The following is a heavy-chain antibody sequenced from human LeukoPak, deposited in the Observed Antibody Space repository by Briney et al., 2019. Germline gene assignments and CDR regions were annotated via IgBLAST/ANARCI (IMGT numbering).Heavy chain of an antibody. CDR1: GFTVSSNY. CDR2: IYSGGST. CDR3: AKDQYDNSGYLLRGHYFDY. V-gene: IGHV3-53*05. Sequence: GGSLRLSCAASGFTVSSNYMSWVRQAPGKGLEWVSVIYSGGSTYYADSVKGRFTISRDNSKNTLYLQMNSLRAEDTAVYYCAKDQYDNSGYLLRGHYFDYWGQGTLVTVSS. J-gene: IGHJ4*02. D-gene: IGHD3-22*01.